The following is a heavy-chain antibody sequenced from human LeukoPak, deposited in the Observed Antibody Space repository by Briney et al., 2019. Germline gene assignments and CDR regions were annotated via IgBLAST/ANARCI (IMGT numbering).Heavy chain of an antibody. J-gene: IGHJ3*02. D-gene: IGHD3-10*01. CDR2: ISSSSSTI. CDR3: AKARATYYYGSASPGDACDI. Sequence: GGSLRLSCAASRFTFSSYSMNWVRQAPGKGLEWVSYISSSSSTIYYADSVKGRFTISRDNAKNSLYLQMNSLRAEDTASYYCAKARATYYYGSASPGDACDIWGYGTMVTVSS. CDR1: RFTFSSYS. V-gene: IGHV3-48*04.